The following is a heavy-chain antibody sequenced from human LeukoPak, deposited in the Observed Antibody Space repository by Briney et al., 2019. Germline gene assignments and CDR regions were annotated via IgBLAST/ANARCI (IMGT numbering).Heavy chain of an antibody. D-gene: IGHD3-10*01. CDR1: GYTFTDYY. Sequence: ASVKVSCKASGYTFTDYYMHWVRQAPGQGPEWMGRINPNSGGTNYAQKFQGRVTMTTDTSISTAYMELSRLRSDDTAIYYCARSAHYYGSGSYFYFEYWGQGTLVTVSS. J-gene: IGHJ4*02. V-gene: IGHV1-2*06. CDR3: ARSAHYYGSGSYFYFEY. CDR2: INPNSGGT.